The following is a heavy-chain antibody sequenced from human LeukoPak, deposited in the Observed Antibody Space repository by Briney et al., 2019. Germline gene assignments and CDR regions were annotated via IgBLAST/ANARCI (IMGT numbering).Heavy chain of an antibody. V-gene: IGHV1-18*04. CDR1: GYTFIAYG. Sequence: ASVKVSCKASGYTFIAYGISWVRQAPGQGLEWMGWINPNTGDTKNAQTLHDRVTMTADTSTDTAYMELRSLRSDDTAVYYCARGDFDFDSWGQGTLVTVS. D-gene: IGHD2-21*01. CDR2: INPNTGDT. J-gene: IGHJ4*02. CDR3: ARGDFDFDS.